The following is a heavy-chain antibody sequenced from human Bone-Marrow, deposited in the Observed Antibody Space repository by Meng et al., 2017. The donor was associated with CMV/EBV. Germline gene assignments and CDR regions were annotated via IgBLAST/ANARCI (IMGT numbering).Heavy chain of an antibody. CDR2: ISSSSSTI. D-gene: IGHD3-3*01. CDR3: ARPYDFWSGYLNGMDV. CDR1: GFTVSSNY. Sequence: GGSLRLSCAASGFTVSSNYMSWVRQAPGKGLEWVSYISSSSSTIYYADSVKGRFTISRDNAKNSLYLQMNSLRAEDTAVYYCARPYDFWSGYLNGMDVWGQGTTVTVSS. J-gene: IGHJ6*02. V-gene: IGHV3-48*04.